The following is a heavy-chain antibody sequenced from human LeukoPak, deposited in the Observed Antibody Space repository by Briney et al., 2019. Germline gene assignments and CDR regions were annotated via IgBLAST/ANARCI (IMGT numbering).Heavy chain of an antibody. CDR2: IYSRGTT. CDR1: GFAVSNTY. J-gene: IGHJ4*02. D-gene: IGHD3-10*01. V-gene: IGHV3-53*01. CDR3: AREPWSGATKLIDY. Sequence: GGSLRLSCAASGFAVSNTYMTWVRQAPGKGLEWISTIYSRGTTYYADSVKGRFTISRDTSTNTIYLQMIRLRTEDTALYYCAREPWSGATKLIDYWGQGTLVTVSS.